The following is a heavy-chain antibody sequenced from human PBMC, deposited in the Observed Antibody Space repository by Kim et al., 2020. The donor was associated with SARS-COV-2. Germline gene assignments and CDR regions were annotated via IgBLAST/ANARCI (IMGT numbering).Heavy chain of an antibody. Sequence: SETLSLTCTVSGGSISSSSYYWGWIRQPPGKGLEWIGSIYYSGSTYYNPSLKSRVTISVDTSKNQFSLKLSSVTAADTAVYYCARKRVRAWFDPWGQGTL. J-gene: IGHJ5*02. CDR3: ARKRVRAWFDP. CDR1: GGSISSSSYY. CDR2: IYYSGST. V-gene: IGHV4-39*01. D-gene: IGHD1-1*01.